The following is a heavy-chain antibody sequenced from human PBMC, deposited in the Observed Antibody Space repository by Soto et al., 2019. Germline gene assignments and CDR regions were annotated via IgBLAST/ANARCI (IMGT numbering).Heavy chain of an antibody. J-gene: IGHJ4*02. CDR3: TRDRCSGTSCYFRY. Sequence: LRLSFAASGFNLSSSAMNWVRQAPGKGLEWLSVISYDGSKKYYADSVKGRFTISRDDSKSTLYLQMHSLRADDTAVHYCTRDRCSGTSCYFRYWGQGTLVTVSS. CDR1: GFNLSSSA. V-gene: IGHV3-30-3*01. D-gene: IGHD2-2*01. CDR2: ISYDGSKK.